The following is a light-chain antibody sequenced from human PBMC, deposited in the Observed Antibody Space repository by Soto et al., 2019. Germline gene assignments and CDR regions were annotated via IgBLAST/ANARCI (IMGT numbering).Light chain of an antibody. CDR2: GAS. CDR1: HSVSSDY. V-gene: IGKV3-20*01. CDR3: QQYGRLPRT. J-gene: IGKJ1*01. Sequence: EIVLTQSPGTLSLSPGQRATLSCRASHSVSSDYLAWFQQKPGQAPRLHIYGASSRATGIPERFSGSGSGTDFTLTISRLEPEDFALYYCQQYGRLPRTFGQGTKVEIK.